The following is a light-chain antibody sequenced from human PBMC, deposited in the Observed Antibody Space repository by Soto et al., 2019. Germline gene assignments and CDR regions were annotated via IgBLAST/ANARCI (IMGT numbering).Light chain of an antibody. CDR3: QQYNSSPIT. CDR2: AAS. V-gene: IGKV3-20*01. CDR1: GSLISRY. J-gene: IGKJ5*01. Sequence: IVLTQSPGTLSLSPGERATLSCRASGSLISRYLAWYQQKPGQAPRLLISAASSRATGIPDRFSGSGSGTDFTLTISSLEPEDFAVYYCQQYNSSPITFGQGTRLE.